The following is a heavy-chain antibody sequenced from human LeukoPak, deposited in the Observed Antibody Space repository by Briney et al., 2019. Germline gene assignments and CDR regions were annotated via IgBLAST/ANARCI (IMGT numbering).Heavy chain of an antibody. CDR2: IIPILGIA. V-gene: IGHV1-69*04. J-gene: IGHJ4*02. D-gene: IGHD3-10*01. Sequence: SVKVSCKASGGTFSSYAISWVRQAPGQGLEWMGRIIPILGIANYAQKFQGRVTITADKSTSTAYMELSSLRSDDTAVYYCARQVLYYYGSGSAPIDYWGQGTLVTVSS. CDR1: GGTFSSYA. CDR3: ARQVLYYYGSGSAPIDY.